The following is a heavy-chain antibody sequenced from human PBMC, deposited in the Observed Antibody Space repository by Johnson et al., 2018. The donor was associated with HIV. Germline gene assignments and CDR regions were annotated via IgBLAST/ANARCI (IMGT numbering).Heavy chain of an antibody. V-gene: IGHV3-30*02. CDR2: IRYDGSNK. D-gene: IGHD2-21*02. CDR3: ASHGMVTADAFDI. Sequence: QVQLVESGGGVVQPGGSLRLSCAASGFTFSSYGMHWVRQAPGKGLEWVAFIRYDGSNKYYADSVKGRFTISRDNSKNTLYLQMNSLRAEDTAVYYCASHGMVTADAFDIWGQGTMVTVSS. CDR1: GFTFSSYG. J-gene: IGHJ3*02.